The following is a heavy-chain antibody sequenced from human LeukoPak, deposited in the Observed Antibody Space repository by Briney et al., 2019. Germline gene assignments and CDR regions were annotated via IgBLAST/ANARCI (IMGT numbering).Heavy chain of an antibody. CDR1: GFTVGSYA. CDR3: VKDMAAVLDY. CDR2: ISSNGGST. J-gene: IGHJ4*02. V-gene: IGHV3-64D*09. D-gene: IGHD6-13*01. Sequence: GGSLRLSWSASGFTVGSYAMHWVRQAPGKGLEYVSAISSNGGSTYYADSVKGRFTISRDNSKNTLYLQMSSLRAEDTAVYYWVKDMAAVLDYWGQGTLVTVPS.